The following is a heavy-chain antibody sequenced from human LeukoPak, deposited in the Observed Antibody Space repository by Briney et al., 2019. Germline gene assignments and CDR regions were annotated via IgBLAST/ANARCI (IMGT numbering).Heavy chain of an antibody. Sequence: SVKVSCKASGYTFTSYAISWVRQAPGQGLEWMGRIIPIFGTANYAQKFQGRVTITTDESTSTAYMELSSLRSEDTAVYYCARDRITGTTGWFDPWGQGTLVTVSS. CDR2: IIPIFGTA. CDR1: GYTFTSYA. V-gene: IGHV1-69*05. J-gene: IGHJ5*02. D-gene: IGHD1-7*01. CDR3: ARDRITGTTGWFDP.